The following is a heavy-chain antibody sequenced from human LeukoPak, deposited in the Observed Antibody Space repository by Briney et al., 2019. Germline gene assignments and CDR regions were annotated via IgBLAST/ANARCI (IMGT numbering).Heavy chain of an antibody. J-gene: IGHJ2*01. Sequence: GRSLRLSCAASGFTFDDYAMHWVRQAPGKGLEWVSGISWNSGSIGYADSVKGRFTISRDNAKNSLYLQMNSLRAEDTALYYCAKRGQEQGSSWYDWYFDLWGRGTLVTVSS. D-gene: IGHD6-13*01. CDR2: ISWNSGSI. CDR3: AKRGQEQGSSWYDWYFDL. V-gene: IGHV3-9*01. CDR1: GFTFDDYA.